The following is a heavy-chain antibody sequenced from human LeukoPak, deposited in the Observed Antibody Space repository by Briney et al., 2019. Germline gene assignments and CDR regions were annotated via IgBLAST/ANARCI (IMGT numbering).Heavy chain of an antibody. CDR2: VDPEDGET. Sequence: GATVKISCKVSGYTFTDYYMHWVQQAPGKGLEWMGLVDPEDGETTYAEKFQGRVTIIADTSTDTAYMELSSLRSEDTAVYYCATGIAVAGIPYYFDYWGQGTLVTVSS. V-gene: IGHV1-69-2*01. D-gene: IGHD6-19*01. J-gene: IGHJ4*02. CDR3: ATGIAVAGIPYYFDY. CDR1: GYTFTDYY.